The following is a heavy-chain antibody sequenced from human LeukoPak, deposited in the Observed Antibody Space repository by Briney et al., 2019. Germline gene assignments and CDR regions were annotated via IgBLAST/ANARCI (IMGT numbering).Heavy chain of an antibody. D-gene: IGHD6-19*01. V-gene: IGHV3-23*01. CDR2: VTHSGDST. Sequence: GESLKISCAASGFTFDIYAMTWVRQAPGKGLEWVSGVTHSGDSTYYADSVKGRFTISRDNSKDTLYLQMNSLRAEDTAVYFCAKVAVTGPSFDYWGQGTLVSVSS. CDR1: GFTFDIYA. CDR3: AKVAVTGPSFDY. J-gene: IGHJ4*02.